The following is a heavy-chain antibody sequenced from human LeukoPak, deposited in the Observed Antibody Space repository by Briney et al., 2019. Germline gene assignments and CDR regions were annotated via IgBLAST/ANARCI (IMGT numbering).Heavy chain of an antibody. D-gene: IGHD3-3*01. CDR3: AKDMVFGVAQQFDP. J-gene: IGHJ5*02. CDR2: ISGSGGST. CDR1: GGSISSSSYY. Sequence: ETLSLTCTVSGGSISSSSYYWGWIRQPPGKGLEWVSAISGSGGSTYYADSVKGRFTISRDNSKNTLYLQVNSLRAEDTAVYYCAKDMVFGVAQQFDPWGQGTLVTVSS. V-gene: IGHV3-23*01.